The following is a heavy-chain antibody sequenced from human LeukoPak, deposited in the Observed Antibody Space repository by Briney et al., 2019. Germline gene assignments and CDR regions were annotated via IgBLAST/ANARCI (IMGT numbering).Heavy chain of an antibody. V-gene: IGHV4-59*01. CDR2: IYYSGST. J-gene: IGHJ6*03. CDR3: AXXXXXVPYYYDSSAGYYMDV. Sequence: PSETLSLTCTVSGGSISSYYWSWIRQPPGKGLEWIGYIYYSGSTNYNPSLKSRVTISVDTSKNLFSLKLSTVTAADTAVYYCAXXXXXVPYYYDSSAGYYMDVWGKRTTVTVSS. D-gene: IGHD3-22*01. CDR1: GGSISSYY.